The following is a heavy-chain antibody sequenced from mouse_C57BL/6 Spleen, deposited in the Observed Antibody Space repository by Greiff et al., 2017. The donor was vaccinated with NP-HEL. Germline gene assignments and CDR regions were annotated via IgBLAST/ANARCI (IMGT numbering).Heavy chain of an antibody. CDR2: INPNNGGT. CDR3: ATGTTWCAD. D-gene: IGHD4-1*01. J-gene: IGHJ3*01. CDR1: GYTFTDYY. Sequence: EVQLQQSGPELVKPGASVKISCKASGYTFTDYYMNWVKQSHGKSLEWIGDINPNNGGTSYNQKFKGKATLTVDKSSSTAYMELRSLTSEDSAGYYCATGTTWCADWGQGTLVTVSA. V-gene: IGHV1-26*01.